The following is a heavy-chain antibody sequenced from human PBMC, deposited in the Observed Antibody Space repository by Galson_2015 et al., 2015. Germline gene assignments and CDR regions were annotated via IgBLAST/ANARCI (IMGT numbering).Heavy chain of an antibody. CDR3: TRGAPQYWYFDL. CDR1: GFTFSNYR. J-gene: IGHJ2*01. Sequence: SLRLSCAASGFTFSNYRMAWVRQAPGKGLEWVANVKQDGSEKHYVDSVKGRFVISSDNAKNSVYLQLNNLRAEDTAVYYCTRGAPQYWYFDLWGRGTLVTVSS. CDR2: VKQDGSEK. V-gene: IGHV3-7*03.